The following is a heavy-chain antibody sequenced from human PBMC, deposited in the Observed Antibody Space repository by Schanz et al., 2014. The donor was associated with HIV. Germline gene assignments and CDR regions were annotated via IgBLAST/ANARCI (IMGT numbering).Heavy chain of an antibody. Sequence: EVQLVESGGGLVQPGGSLRLSCAASGFTFSTYWMMWVRQAPGKGLEWVANIKQDGSEKYYVDAVKGRFTISRDNAKNSVYLQMNSLRVEDTAVYYCARVANWDYYGMDVWGQGTTVTVSS. D-gene: IGHD3-16*01. CDR2: IKQDGSEK. CDR1: GFTFSTYW. V-gene: IGHV3-7*01. CDR3: ARVANWDYYGMDV. J-gene: IGHJ6*02.